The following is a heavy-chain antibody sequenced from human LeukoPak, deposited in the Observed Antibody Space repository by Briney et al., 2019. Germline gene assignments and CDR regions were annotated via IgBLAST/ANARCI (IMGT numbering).Heavy chain of an antibody. CDR1: GYSFTSYW. V-gene: IGHV5-10-1*01. CDR3: ARQDCSGGSCLYGVDV. Sequence: GESLQISCKGSGYSFTSYWIGWVRQMPGKGLEWMGKIDPSASYTNYSPSFQGHVTISADKSISTAYLQWSSLKASDTAMYYCARQDCSGGSCLYGVDVWGQGTTVTVSS. J-gene: IGHJ6*02. D-gene: IGHD2-15*01. CDR2: IDPSASYT.